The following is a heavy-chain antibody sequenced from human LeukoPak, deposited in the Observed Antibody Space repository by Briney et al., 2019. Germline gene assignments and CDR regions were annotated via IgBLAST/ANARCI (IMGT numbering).Heavy chain of an antibody. D-gene: IGHD6-13*01. V-gene: IGHV3-33*01. J-gene: IGHJ4*02. CDR2: IWYEGSDK. CDR3: ARGSSSWYYFDY. CDR1: GFTFRSYG. Sequence: GSLRLSCAASGFTFRSYGMHWVRQAPGRGLEWVAVIWYEGSDKHYADSVKGRFTISRDNSKNTLYLQLNSLRAEDTAVYYCARGSSSWYYFDYWGQGTLVTVSS.